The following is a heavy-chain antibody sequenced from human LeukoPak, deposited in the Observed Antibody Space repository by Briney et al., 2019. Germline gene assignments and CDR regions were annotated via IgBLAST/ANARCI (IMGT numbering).Heavy chain of an antibody. CDR3: TREKYILTDYGMDV. Sequence: PGGSLRLSCAASGFTFSDYAMHWVRQAPGKGLEWMTVISYDRSAKFYADSVKGRFTISRDNFENTLFLEMNNLRTDDTAVYSCTREKYILTDYGMDVWGQGTSVTVSS. CDR1: GFTFSDYA. V-gene: IGHV3-30*04. J-gene: IGHJ6*02. D-gene: IGHD3-9*01. CDR2: ISYDRSAK.